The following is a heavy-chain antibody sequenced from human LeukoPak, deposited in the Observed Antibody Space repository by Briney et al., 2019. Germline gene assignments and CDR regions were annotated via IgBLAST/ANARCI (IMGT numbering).Heavy chain of an antibody. V-gene: IGHV1-3*04. D-gene: IGHD1-26*01. CDR3: ARVPLHDASGRYYPH. J-gene: IGHJ1*01. Sequence: ASVKASCKTSGYTFTYYGMHWVRQAPRQSLEWMGWINTGNGNTKSSRKFQDRATLTRDTSASTAYMELNSLSSEDTAVYFCARVPLHDASGRYYPHWGQGTLVTVSS. CDR2: INTGNGNT. CDR1: GYTFTYYG.